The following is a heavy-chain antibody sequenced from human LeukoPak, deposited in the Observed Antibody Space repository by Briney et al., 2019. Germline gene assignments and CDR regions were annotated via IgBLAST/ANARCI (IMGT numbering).Heavy chain of an antibody. Sequence: PGGSLRLSCAASGFTFSAYNMNWVRRTPGKGLEWVSSITTSSSYMFYADSVRGRFTISRDNPKNTLYLQMNSLRAEDTAVYYCARDGRLKAFDIWGQGTMVTVSS. D-gene: IGHD2-8*01. CDR1: GFTFSAYN. CDR2: ITTSSSYM. J-gene: IGHJ3*02. V-gene: IGHV3-21*04. CDR3: ARDGRLKAFDI.